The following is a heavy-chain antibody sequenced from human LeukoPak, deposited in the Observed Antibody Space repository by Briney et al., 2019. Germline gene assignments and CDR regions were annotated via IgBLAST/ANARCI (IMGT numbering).Heavy chain of an antibody. V-gene: IGHV3-30*18. CDR3: AKDLRGYSSAWLDY. CDR2: ISVDGNNK. D-gene: IGHD6-19*01. CDR1: GFTFSSYV. J-gene: IGHJ4*02. Sequence: GXSLXLSCVDSGFTFSSYVMHWVRQAPGKGLECVAVISVDGNNKDYGDSVKGRFTISRDNSKNTLFLQMNSLRAEDTAVYYCAKDLRGYSSAWLDYWGQGTLVIVSS.